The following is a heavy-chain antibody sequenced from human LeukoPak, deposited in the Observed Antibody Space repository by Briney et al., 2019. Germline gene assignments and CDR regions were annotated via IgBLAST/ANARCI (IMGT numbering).Heavy chain of an antibody. CDR3: ARGTRELLDY. J-gene: IGHJ4*02. D-gene: IGHD1-26*01. CDR2: ISYDGSNK. V-gene: IGHV3-30-3*01. CDR1: GFTFSSYA. Sequence: GGSLRLSCAASGFTFSSYAMHWVRQAPGKGLEWVAVISYDGSNKYYADSVKGRFTISRDNSKNTLYLQMNSLRAEDTAVYYCARGTRELLDYWGQGTLVTVSS.